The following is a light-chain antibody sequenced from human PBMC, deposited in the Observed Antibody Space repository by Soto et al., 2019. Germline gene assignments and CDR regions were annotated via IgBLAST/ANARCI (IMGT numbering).Light chain of an antibody. CDR2: GAS. CDR3: QQYNNWPKWT. J-gene: IGKJ1*01. Sequence: EVVMTQSPATLSVSPGERATLSCRASQSVSSRLAWYQQKPGQAPRLLIYGASTRATGIPARFSGSGSGTEFTLTISSLQSEDSAVYYCQQYNNWPKWTLGQGTKV. V-gene: IGKV3-15*01. CDR1: QSVSSR.